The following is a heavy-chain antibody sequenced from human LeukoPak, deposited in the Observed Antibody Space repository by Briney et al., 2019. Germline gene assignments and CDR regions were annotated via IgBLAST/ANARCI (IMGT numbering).Heavy chain of an antibody. CDR2: IIPILGIA. Sequence: SVKVSCKASGGTFSSYAISWVRQAPGQGLEWMGRIIPILGIANYAQKFQGRVTITADKSTSTAYMELSSLRSEDTAVYYCARGNIVVAGYYYYGMDVWGQGATVTVSS. D-gene: IGHD2-2*01. CDR1: GGTFSSYA. V-gene: IGHV1-69*04. J-gene: IGHJ6*02. CDR3: ARGNIVVAGYYYYGMDV.